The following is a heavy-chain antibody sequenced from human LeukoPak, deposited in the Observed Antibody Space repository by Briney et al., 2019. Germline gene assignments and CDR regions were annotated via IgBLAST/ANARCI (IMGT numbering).Heavy chain of an antibody. D-gene: IGHD5-24*01. Sequence: GESLKISCKGSGCTFTKYWIGWVRQTPGKGLECMGIIYPGDSDTRYSPSFQGQVTISADKSISTAYLQWSSLKASDTAMYYCARRDMATNTPFDYWGQGTLVTVSS. CDR2: IYPGDSDT. CDR3: ARRDMATNTPFDY. CDR1: GCTFTKYW. V-gene: IGHV5-51*01. J-gene: IGHJ4*02.